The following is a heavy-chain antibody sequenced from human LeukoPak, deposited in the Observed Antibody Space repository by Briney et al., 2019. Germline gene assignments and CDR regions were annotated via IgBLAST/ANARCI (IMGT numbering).Heavy chain of an antibody. Sequence: KPGGSLRLSCAASGFTFSDYYMSWIRQAPGKGLEWVSYISSSGSTIYYADSVRGRFTISRDNAKNSLSLQMTSLTAEDTAVYYCARGALRSSYYGVIFDSWGQGTLVTVSS. D-gene: IGHD2-2*01. CDR2: ISSSGSTI. J-gene: IGHJ4*02. CDR1: GFTFSDYY. CDR3: ARGALRSSYYGVIFDS. V-gene: IGHV3-11*01.